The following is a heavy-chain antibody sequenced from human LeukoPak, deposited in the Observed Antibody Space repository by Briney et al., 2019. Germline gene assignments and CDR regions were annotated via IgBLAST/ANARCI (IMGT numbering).Heavy chain of an antibody. J-gene: IGHJ3*01. Sequence: PGGSLRLSCAVSGFTFNNYGMSWVRQAPGKGLEWVSGISGGGSTTDYADSVKGRFAISRDNSRNTLYLQMNSLRAEDTAVYFCAKHNAIFGLLYLFDYWGQGTMVTVSS. V-gene: IGHV3-23*01. CDR3: AKHNAIFGLLYLFDY. CDR2: ISGGGSTT. D-gene: IGHD3/OR15-3a*01. CDR1: GFTFNNYG.